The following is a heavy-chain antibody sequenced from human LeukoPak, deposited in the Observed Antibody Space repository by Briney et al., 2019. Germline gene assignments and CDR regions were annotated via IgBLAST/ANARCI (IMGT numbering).Heavy chain of an antibody. V-gene: IGHV3-30*18. CDR3: AKEGRDGFNYDY. CDR1: GFTFSDYY. J-gene: IGHJ4*02. CDR2: ISYDGSNK. Sequence: GGSLRLSCAASGFTFSDYYMSWIRQAPGKGLEWVAVISYDGSNKYYADSVKGRFTVSRDNSKNTLYLQMNSLRAEDTAVYYCAKEGRDGFNYDYWGQGTLVTASS. D-gene: IGHD5-24*01.